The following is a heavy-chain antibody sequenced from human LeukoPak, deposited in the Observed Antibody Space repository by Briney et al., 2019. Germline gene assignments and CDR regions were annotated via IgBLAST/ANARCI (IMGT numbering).Heavy chain of an antibody. CDR1: GVSISGNY. CDR3: AGDGYKTNWYFDL. J-gene: IGHJ2*01. Sequence: SETLSLTCTVSGVSISGNYWSWIRQPPGKGLEWIGYIYYSGSTNYNPSLKSRVPISVDTSKNQFSLKLSSVTAADTAVYYCAGDGYKTNWYFDLWGRGTLVTVSS. CDR2: IYYSGST. V-gene: IGHV4-59*01. D-gene: IGHD5-24*01.